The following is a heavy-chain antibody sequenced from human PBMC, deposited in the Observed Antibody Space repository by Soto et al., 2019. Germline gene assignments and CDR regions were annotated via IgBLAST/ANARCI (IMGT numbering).Heavy chain of an antibody. Sequence: ASETLSLTCTVSGVSISSYYWSWIRQPPGKGLEWIGYIYYSGSTNYNPSLKSRVTISVDTSKNQFSLKLSSVTAADTAVYYCARRWGRSFDYWGQGTLVTSPQ. CDR3: ARRWGRSFDY. CDR2: IYYSGST. J-gene: IGHJ4*02. D-gene: IGHD2-15*01. V-gene: IGHV4-59*08. CDR1: GVSISSYY.